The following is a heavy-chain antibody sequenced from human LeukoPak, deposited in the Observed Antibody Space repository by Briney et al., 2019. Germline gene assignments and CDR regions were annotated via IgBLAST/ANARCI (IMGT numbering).Heavy chain of an antibody. CDR1: GGSISSYY. J-gene: IGHJ4*02. Sequence: SETLSLTCTVSGGSISSYYWSWIRQPPGKGLEWIGYIYYSGSTNYNPSLKSRVTISVDTSKNQFSLKLSSVTAADTAVYYCARVRGGSYRFDYWGQGTLVTVSS. V-gene: IGHV4-59*08. CDR2: IYYSGST. CDR3: ARVRGGSYRFDY. D-gene: IGHD1-26*01.